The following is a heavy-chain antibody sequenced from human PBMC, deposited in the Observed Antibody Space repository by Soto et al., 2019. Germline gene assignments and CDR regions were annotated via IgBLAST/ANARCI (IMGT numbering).Heavy chain of an antibody. D-gene: IGHD3-16*01. J-gene: IGHJ4*02. CDR2: ISYDGRDK. CDR3: VAGLPWGDY. V-gene: IGHV3-30*14. Sequence: QVQLVESGGGVVQPGTSLRLSCAASGFSFTAYAMLWVRQAPGKGLEWVSIISYDGRDKYYADSVKGRFSISRDDFKSILYLQLNSLRPGDTAVYYCVAGLPWGDYWGQGTLVTVSS. CDR1: GFSFTAYA.